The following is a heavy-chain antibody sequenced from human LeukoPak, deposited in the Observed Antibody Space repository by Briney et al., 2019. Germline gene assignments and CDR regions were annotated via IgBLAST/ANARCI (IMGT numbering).Heavy chain of an antibody. J-gene: IGHJ3*01. Sequence: GGSLRLSCVASGFTFSTYWMTWVRQAPGKGLERVANMKWDGSEKHYVDSVKGRFTISRDNAKSSLYLQMNGLRAEDTAVYYCARPAYTAAYDLWGQGTLVTVSS. CDR1: GFTFSTYW. V-gene: IGHV3-7*01. CDR2: MKWDGSEK. D-gene: IGHD3-16*01. CDR3: ARPAYTAAYDL.